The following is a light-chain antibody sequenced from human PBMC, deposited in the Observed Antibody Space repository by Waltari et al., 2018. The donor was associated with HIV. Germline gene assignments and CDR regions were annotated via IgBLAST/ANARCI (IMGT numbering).Light chain of an antibody. CDR2: GAS. Sequence: VMTQSPATLSVSPGDRATLSCKTSQRISTNLAWYQQKPGQVPRLLIYGASTRATGIPDRFSGSTSGTDFTLTISSLQSEDSAGYYCQQYNNWPFTFGPGT. V-gene: IGKV3-15*01. CDR3: QQYNNWPFT. CDR1: QRISTN. J-gene: IGKJ3*01.